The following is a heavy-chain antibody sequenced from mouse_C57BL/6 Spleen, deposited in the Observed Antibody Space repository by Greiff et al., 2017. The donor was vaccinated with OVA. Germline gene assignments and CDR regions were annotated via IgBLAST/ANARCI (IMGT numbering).Heavy chain of an antibody. J-gene: IGHJ2*01. D-gene: IGHD1-1*01. Sequence: VQVVESGAELVKPGASVKISCKASGYAFSSYWMNWVKQRPGKGLEWIGQIYPGDGDTNYNGKFKGKATLTADKSSSTAYMQLSSLTSEDSAVYFCARGAYYGSSGYFDYWGQGTTLTVSS. CDR1: GYAFSSYW. CDR2: IYPGDGDT. CDR3: ARGAYYGSSGYFDY. V-gene: IGHV1-80*01.